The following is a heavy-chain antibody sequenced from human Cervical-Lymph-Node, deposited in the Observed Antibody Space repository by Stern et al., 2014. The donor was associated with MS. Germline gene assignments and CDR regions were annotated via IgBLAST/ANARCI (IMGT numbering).Heavy chain of an antibody. Sequence: EVQLVQSGGGLVKPGGSLRLSCAASGFTFSNHGMNWVHLAPGKGLEWVASTTKSDTYTHYADSVRGRFTISRDNAKNSLYLQMNSLRAEDTAVYYCARIFGNFFDNWGQGTLVTVSS. CDR2: TTKSDTYT. J-gene: IGHJ4*02. CDR3: ARIFGNFFDN. V-gene: IGHV3-21*01. CDR1: GFTFSNHG. D-gene: IGHD3-10*01.